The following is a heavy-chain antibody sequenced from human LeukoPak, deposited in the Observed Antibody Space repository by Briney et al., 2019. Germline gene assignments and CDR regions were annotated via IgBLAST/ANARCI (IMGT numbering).Heavy chain of an antibody. CDR1: GYTFTSYG. CDR2: ISAYNGNT. J-gene: IGHJ4*02. CDR3: ARLGYCSSTSRWALDY. V-gene: IGHV1-18*01. D-gene: IGHD2-2*01. Sequence: AAVKVSCKASGYTFTSYGISWVRPAPGPGLEWMGWISAYNGNTNYAQKLQGRVTMTADTSTSTAYMELRSLRSDDTAVYYCARLGYCSSTSRWALDYWGQGTLVTVSS.